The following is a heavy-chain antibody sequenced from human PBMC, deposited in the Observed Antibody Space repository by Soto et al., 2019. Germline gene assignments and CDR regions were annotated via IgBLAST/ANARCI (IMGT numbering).Heavy chain of an antibody. J-gene: IGHJ6*02. CDR3: ARESGITMVRGVMNYYGMDV. V-gene: IGHV1-69*01. CDR1: GGTFSSYA. Sequence: QVQLVQSGAEVKKPGSSVKVSCKASGGTFSSYAISWVRQAPGQGLEWMGGIIPIFSTANYAQKFQGRVTITADESTSTAYMELSSLRSEDTAVYYCARESGITMVRGVMNYYGMDVWGQGTTVTVSS. CDR2: IIPIFSTA. D-gene: IGHD3-10*01.